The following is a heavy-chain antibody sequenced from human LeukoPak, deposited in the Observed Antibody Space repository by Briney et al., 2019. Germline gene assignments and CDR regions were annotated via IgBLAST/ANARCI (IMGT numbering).Heavy chain of an antibody. D-gene: IGHD6-19*01. Sequence: SETLSLTCAVYGGSFSGYYWSWIRQPPGKGLEWIGKINHSGSTNYNPSLKSRVTISVDTSKNQFSLKLSSVTAADTAVYYCARRRYSSGWSFDYWGQGTLVTVSS. CDR2: INHSGST. V-gene: IGHV4-34*01. CDR1: GGSFSGYY. J-gene: IGHJ4*02. CDR3: ARRRYSSGWSFDY.